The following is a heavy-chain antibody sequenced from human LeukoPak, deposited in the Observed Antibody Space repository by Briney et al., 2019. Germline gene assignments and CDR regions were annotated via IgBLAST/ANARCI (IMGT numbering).Heavy chain of an antibody. CDR1: GYTFTSYG. J-gene: IGHJ4*02. D-gene: IGHD3-22*01. CDR3: ARDVDPNSYDSSGYYSSFDY. Sequence: GASVKVSCKASGYTFTSYGISWVRQAPGQGLEWMGWISAYNGNTNYAQKLQGRVTITTDTSPSTAYMELRSLRSDDTAVYYCARDVDPNSYDSSGYYSSFDYWGQGTLVTVSS. CDR2: ISAYNGNT. V-gene: IGHV1-18*01.